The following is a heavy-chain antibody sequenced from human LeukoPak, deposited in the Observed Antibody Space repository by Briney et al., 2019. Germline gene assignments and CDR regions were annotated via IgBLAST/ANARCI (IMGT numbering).Heavy chain of an antibody. CDR1: GGSISSYY. D-gene: IGHD2-21*01. CDR2: FYYSGST. J-gene: IGHJ2*01. Sequence: SETLSLTCTVSGGSISSYYWSWIRQPPGKGLEWIGTFYYSGSTYYNPSLKSRVTISVDTSKNQFSLKLSSVTAADTAVYYCIGGRVVVIAVGYFDLWGRGTLVTVSS. CDR3: IGGRVVVIAVGYFDL. V-gene: IGHV4-39*07.